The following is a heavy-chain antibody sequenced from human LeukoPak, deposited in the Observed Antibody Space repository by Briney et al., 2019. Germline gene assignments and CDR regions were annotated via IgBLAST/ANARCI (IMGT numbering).Heavy chain of an antibody. CDR1: GGSISSGGYY. D-gene: IGHD4-17*01. J-gene: IGHJ5*02. CDR2: ISSSGGT. Sequence: SETLSLTCTVSGGSISSGGYYWGWIRQHPGKGLEWIGYISSSGGTYYNPSLKSRVSTSIDTSKDQFSLKLNSVTAADTAVYYCARYDYGGNNWFDPWGQGTLVTVSS. V-gene: IGHV4-31*03. CDR3: ARYDYGGNNWFDP.